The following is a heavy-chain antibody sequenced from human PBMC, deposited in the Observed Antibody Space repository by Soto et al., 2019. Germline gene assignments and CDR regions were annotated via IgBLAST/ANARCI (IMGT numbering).Heavy chain of an antibody. CDR1: GGSISSSSYY. J-gene: IGHJ5*02. CDR2: IYYSGST. V-gene: IGHV4-39*01. D-gene: IGHD6-19*01. Sequence: QLQLQESGPGLVKPSETLSLTCTVSGGSISSSSYYWGWIRQPPGKGLEWIGSIYYSGSTYYNPSLKSRVXXSXDXXKHPSSLKLSSVPAADTAVYHCARQSAVAGNWFDPWGQGPLVTVSS. CDR3: ARQSAVAGNWFDP.